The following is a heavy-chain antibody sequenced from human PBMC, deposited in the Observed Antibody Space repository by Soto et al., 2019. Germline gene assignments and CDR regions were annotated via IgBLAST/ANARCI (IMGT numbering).Heavy chain of an antibody. Sequence: PGGSLRLSCAASVFTFSSYGMHWVRQAPGTGLEWVAVIWYDGSNKYYADSVKGRFTISRDNSKNTLYLHMNSLRAEDTAVYYCARNDYGDKYYLDYWGQGTMVTVSS. CDR2: IWYDGSNK. D-gene: IGHD4-17*01. J-gene: IGHJ4*02. V-gene: IGHV3-33*01. CDR1: VFTFSSYG. CDR3: ARNDYGDKYYLDY.